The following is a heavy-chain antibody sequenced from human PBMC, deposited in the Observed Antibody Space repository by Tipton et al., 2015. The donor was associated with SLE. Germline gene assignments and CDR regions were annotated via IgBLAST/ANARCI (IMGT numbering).Heavy chain of an antibody. V-gene: IGHV4-31*03. J-gene: IGHJ3*02. D-gene: IGHD2-21*01. CDR1: GGSISSGGYS. Sequence: TLSLTCTVSGGSISSGGYSWSWIRQHPGKGLEWIGYIYYSGSTYYNPSLKSRVTISVDTSKTQFSLKLSWVTAADTAVYYCARDIGGRGGDCYAFDIGGQGTMVTVSA. CDR3: ARDIGGRGGDCYAFDI. CDR2: IYYSGST.